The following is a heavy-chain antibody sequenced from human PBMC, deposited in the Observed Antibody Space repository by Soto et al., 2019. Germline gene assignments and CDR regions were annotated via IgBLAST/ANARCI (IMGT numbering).Heavy chain of an antibody. J-gene: IGHJ6*02. CDR1: GGTFSSYA. CDR3: ARPSQAEVPAAISYYYYGMDV. V-gene: IGHV1-69*01. CDR2: IIPIFGTA. Sequence: QVQLVQSGAEVKKPGSSVKVSCKASGGTFSSYAISWVRQAPGQGLEWMGGIIPIFGTANYAQKFQGRVTITADESTSTAYMELSSLRSEDTAVYYCARPSQAEVPAAISYYYYGMDVWGQGTTVTVS. D-gene: IGHD2-2*02.